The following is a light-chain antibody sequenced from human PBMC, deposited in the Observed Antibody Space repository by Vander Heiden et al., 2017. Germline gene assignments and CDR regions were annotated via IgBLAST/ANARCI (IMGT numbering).Light chain of an antibody. CDR3: RQDNYYPYT. CDR2: ESS. V-gene: IGKV1-5*03. J-gene: IGKJ2*01. Sequence: DIQLTQSPSSLSASVGDRVTITCRASQSLSTWLSWFQQRPGRAPTLLIYESSRLQAGVPSRFSGSGSATEFTLTITSLQPEDVSTYYCRQDNYYPYTFGQGTKLKIK. CDR1: QSLSTW.